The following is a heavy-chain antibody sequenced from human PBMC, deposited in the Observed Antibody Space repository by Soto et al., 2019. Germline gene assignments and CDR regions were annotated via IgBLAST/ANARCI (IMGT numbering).Heavy chain of an antibody. CDR1: GGSVSSESYY. D-gene: IGHD6-19*01. J-gene: IGHJ6*02. V-gene: IGHV4-61*01. CDR3: ARGGWGYRWLVGSVGMDV. Sequence: SETLSLTCSVSGGSVSSESYYWSWIRQTPGKGLEWIGNVENSGSTKYNPSLKSRVTISVDTSKNQFSLKLSSVTAADTAVYYCARGGWGYRWLVGSVGMDVWGQGTTVTVSS. CDR2: VENSGST.